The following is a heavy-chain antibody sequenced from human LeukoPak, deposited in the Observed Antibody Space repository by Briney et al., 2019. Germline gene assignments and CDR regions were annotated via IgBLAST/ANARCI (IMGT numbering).Heavy chain of an antibody. D-gene: IGHD3-22*01. CDR1: GFTFSSYA. V-gene: IGHV4-59*12. Sequence: GSLRLSCAASGFTFSSYAMSWVRQAPGKGLEWIGYIYYTGSTNYNPSLKSRVTISVDTSKNQFSLKLTSVTAADTAVYYCARGGFYDSSGSFDYWGQGTLVTVSS. CDR2: IYYTGST. J-gene: IGHJ4*02. CDR3: ARGGFYDSSGSFDY.